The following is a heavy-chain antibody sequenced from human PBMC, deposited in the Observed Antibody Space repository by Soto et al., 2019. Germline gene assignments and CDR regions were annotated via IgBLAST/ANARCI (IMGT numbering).Heavy chain of an antibody. CDR2: IYYSGST. Sequence: SETLSLTCPFSGGTISSSSYYWGWIRQPPGKGLEWIGSIYYSGSTYYNPSLKSRVTISVDTSKNQFSLKLSSVTAADTAVYYCASISNYYGSGSPRYYFDYWGQGTLVTVSS. D-gene: IGHD3-10*01. J-gene: IGHJ4*02. CDR3: ASISNYYGSGSPRYYFDY. V-gene: IGHV4-39*01. CDR1: GGTISSSSYY.